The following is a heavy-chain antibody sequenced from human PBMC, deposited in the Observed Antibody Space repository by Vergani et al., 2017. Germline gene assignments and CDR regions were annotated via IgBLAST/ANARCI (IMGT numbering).Heavy chain of an antibody. CDR3: TTVXRYCGDGSCYWLRDHHYYGMDV. D-gene: IGHD2-21*01. CDR1: GFSFRNAW. CDR2: IKSTFDRGTT. V-gene: IGHV3-15*07. J-gene: IGHJ6*04. Sequence: EVQLVESGGGIVKPGGSLRLSCVASGFSFRNAWMNWVRRTPGKGLEWVGRIKSTFDRGTTDYAASVKGRFPISRDDSKNPLFLQMNGLKTEDIGVYYCTTVXRYCGDGSCYWLRDHHYYGMDVWGKGTTVTVSS.